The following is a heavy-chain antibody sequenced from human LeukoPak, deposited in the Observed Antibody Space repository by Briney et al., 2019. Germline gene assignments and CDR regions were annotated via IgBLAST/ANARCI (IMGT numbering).Heavy chain of an antibody. CDR3: ARAYYYDSSGYYDGY. D-gene: IGHD3-22*01. V-gene: IGHV3-21*01. CDR2: ISSSSSYI. J-gene: IGHJ4*02. Sequence: KTGGSLRLSCAASGFTFSGYWMNWVRQAPGKGLEWVSSISSSSSYIYYADSVKGRFTISRDNAKNSLYLQMNSLRAEDTAVCYCARAYYYDSSGYYDGYWGQGTLVTVSS. CDR1: GFTFSGYW.